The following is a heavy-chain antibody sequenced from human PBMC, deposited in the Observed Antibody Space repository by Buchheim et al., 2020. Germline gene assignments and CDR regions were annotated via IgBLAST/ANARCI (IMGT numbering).Heavy chain of an antibody. V-gene: IGHV1-2*04. Sequence: QVQLVQSGAEVKKPGASVKVSCKASGYTFTGYYMHWVRQAPGQGLEWMGWINPNSGGTNYAQQFQGWVTMTRDTSISTAYMELSRLRSDDTAVYYCARGDVLGYCSGGSCYGFYDYWGQGTL. CDR2: INPNSGGT. J-gene: IGHJ4*02. CDR1: GYTFTGYY. CDR3: ARGDVLGYCSGGSCYGFYDY. D-gene: IGHD2-15*01.